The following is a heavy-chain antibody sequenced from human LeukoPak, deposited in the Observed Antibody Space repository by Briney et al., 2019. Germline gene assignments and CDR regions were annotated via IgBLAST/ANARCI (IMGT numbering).Heavy chain of an antibody. CDR1: GGSISSYH. V-gene: IGHV4-59*01. D-gene: IGHD3-16*01. J-gene: IGHJ4*02. Sequence: SETLSLTCTVSGGSISSYHWSWIRQPPGKGLEWIGYIYYSGSTNYNPSLKSRVTISVDTSKNQFSLKLSSVTAADTAVYYCTRGAGWLIDYWGQGILVTVSS. CDR2: IYYSGST. CDR3: TRGAGWLIDY.